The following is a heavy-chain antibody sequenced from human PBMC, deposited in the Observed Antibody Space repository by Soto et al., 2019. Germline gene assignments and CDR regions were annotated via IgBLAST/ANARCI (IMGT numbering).Heavy chain of an antibody. CDR2: IGSGDT. Sequence: QVQLVQSETTQEKPGASVKVSCEAFGYSFDSYAYSWVRQAPGQGLEWMGRIGSGDTKYAQKLQGRVTMTTDTSTHTAYMELRSLRSDDTALYYCARENDPYGFDFWGQGTMLTVSS. CDR3: ARENDPYGFDF. CDR1: GYSFDSYA. J-gene: IGHJ3*01. V-gene: IGHV1-18*01.